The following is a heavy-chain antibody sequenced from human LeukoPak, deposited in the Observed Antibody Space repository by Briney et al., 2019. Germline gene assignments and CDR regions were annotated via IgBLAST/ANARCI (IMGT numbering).Heavy chain of an antibody. V-gene: IGHV3-33*01. CDR1: GFTFSSYG. CDR2: IWYDGSNK. CDR3: AREGPRGNLDAFDI. Sequence: PGGSLRLSCAASGFTFSSYGMHWVRQAPGKGLEWVAVIWYDGSNKYYADSVKGRFTISRDNSKNTLYLQMNSLRAEDTAVYYCAREGPRGNLDAFDIWGQGTMVTVSS. J-gene: IGHJ3*02. D-gene: IGHD3-10*01.